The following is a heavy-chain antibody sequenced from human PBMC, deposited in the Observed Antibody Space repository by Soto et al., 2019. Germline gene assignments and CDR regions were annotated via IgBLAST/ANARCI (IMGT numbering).Heavy chain of an antibody. CDR3: AKTPIDGNWYDS. CDR1: GGSISSSKW. D-gene: IGHD3-9*01. CDR2: IDHRGST. V-gene: IGHV4-4*02. J-gene: IGHJ5*01. Sequence: SETLSLTCAVSGGSISSSKWWSWVRQSPGKGLQWIGEIDHRGSTNYKPSLKSRVTISVDKSKKQFSLKLKSLTAADTAVYYCAKTPIDGNWYDSWGQGTLVTVSS.